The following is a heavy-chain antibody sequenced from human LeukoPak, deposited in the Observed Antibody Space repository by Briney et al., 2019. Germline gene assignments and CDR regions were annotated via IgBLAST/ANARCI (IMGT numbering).Heavy chain of an antibody. CDR3: ARSYCSSTSCRDYYYYYGMDV. D-gene: IGHD2-2*01. J-gene: IGHJ6*02. Sequence: GGSLRLSCAASGFTFSSYGMHWVRQAPGKGLEWVAVISSDGTNKYYADSVKGRFTISRDNSKNTLYLQMNSLRAEDTAVYYCARSYCSSTSCRDYYYYYGMDVWGQGTTVTVSS. CDR2: ISSDGTNK. CDR1: GFTFSSYG. V-gene: IGHV3-30*03.